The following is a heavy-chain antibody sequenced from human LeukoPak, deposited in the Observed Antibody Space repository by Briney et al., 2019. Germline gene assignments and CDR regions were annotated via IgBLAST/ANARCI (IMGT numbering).Heavy chain of an antibody. CDR2: ISGSGGST. CDR3: AKASSKVAGTAIGY. Sequence: GSLILSCAASGFTFSSYAMSWVRQAPGKGLEWVSAISGSGGSTYYADSVKGRFTISRDNSKNTLYLQMNSLRAEDTAVYYCAKASSKVAGTAIGYWGQGTLVTVSS. CDR1: GFTFSSYA. J-gene: IGHJ4*02. V-gene: IGHV3-23*01. D-gene: IGHD6-19*01.